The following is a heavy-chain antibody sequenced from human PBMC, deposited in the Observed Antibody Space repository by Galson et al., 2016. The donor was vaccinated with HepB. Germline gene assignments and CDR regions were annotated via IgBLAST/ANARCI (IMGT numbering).Heavy chain of an antibody. D-gene: IGHD6-13*01. CDR1: GFSFINAW. V-gene: IGHV3-15*01. CDR2: IKSQSAGAST. J-gene: IGHJ4*02. CDR3: TRPSWTHGHDS. Sequence: SLRLSCAASGFSFINAWMSWVRQAPGKGLEWVGRIKSQSAGASTDYAAPLKGRFTISRDDSKNTLYLQIDSLKTEDTAIYYCTRPSWTHGHDSWGQGTLVTVSS.